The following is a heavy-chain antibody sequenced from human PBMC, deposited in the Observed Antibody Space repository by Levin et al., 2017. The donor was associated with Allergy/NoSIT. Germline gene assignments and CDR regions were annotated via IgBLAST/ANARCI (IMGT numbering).Heavy chain of an antibody. V-gene: IGHV2-70*11. D-gene: IGHD5-18*01. Sequence: ESGPTLVKPTQTLTLTCTFSGFSLSTSAMCVSWIRQPPGKALEWLARIDWDDDKYYSTSLKTRLTISKDTSKNQVVLTMTNMDPVDTATYYCARSSPGGYSYGHHFDYWGQGTLVTVSS. J-gene: IGHJ4*02. CDR3: ARSSPGGYSYGHHFDY. CDR2: IDWDDDK. CDR1: GFSLSTSAMC.